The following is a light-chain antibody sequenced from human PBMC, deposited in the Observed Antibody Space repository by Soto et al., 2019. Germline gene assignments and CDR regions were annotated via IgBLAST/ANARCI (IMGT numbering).Light chain of an antibody. CDR2: EVS. CDR3: SSYTTSSNYV. CDR1: SSDVGSYNF. Sequence: QSDLTQPASVSWSPGQSITISCTGTSSDVGSYNFVSWYQQLPGKAPKLMIYEVSNRPSGVSNRFSGSKSGNTASLTISGLQAEDEADYYCSSYTTSSNYVFGSGTKVTVX. J-gene: IGLJ1*01. V-gene: IGLV2-14*01.